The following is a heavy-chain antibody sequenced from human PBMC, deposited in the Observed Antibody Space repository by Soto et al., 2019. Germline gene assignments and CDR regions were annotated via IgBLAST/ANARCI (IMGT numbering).Heavy chain of an antibody. CDR3: ARERWIQLHYYYGMDV. J-gene: IGHJ6*02. CDR1: GFTLSIYA. Sequence: GGSLRLSCAASGFTLSIYAMSWVRQAPGKGLEWVSYISSSSSTIYYADSVKGRFTISRDNAKNSLYLQMNSLRDEDTAVYYCARERWIQLHYYYGMDVWGQGTTVTVSS. CDR2: ISSSSSTI. V-gene: IGHV3-48*02. D-gene: IGHD5-18*01.